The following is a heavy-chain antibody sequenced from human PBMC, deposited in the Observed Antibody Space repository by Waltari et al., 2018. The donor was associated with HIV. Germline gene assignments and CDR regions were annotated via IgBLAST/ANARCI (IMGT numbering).Heavy chain of an antibody. CDR1: GFSFSSYW. J-gene: IGHJ4*02. CDR2: IHSDGSST. D-gene: IGHD2-8*02. V-gene: IGHV3-74*01. Sequence: EVQLVESGGGLVQPGGSLRLSCAAYGFSFSSYWMHWVRQAPGKGLVWVSRIHSDGSSTTDADSVKGRFTISRDNAKNTVYLQMNSLRGEDTAVYYCARGGVGSFDYWGQGLLVTVSS. CDR3: ARGGVGSFDY.